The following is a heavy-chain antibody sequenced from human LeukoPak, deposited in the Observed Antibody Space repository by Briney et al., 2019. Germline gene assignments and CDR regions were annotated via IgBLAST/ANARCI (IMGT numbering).Heavy chain of an antibody. CDR3: GRGGSVYCSGGSCGYYYYGRDV. D-gene: IGHD2-15*01. V-gene: IGHV4-34*01. J-gene: IGHJ6*04. CDR1: GGSFSGYY. CDR2: INHSGST. Sequence: SETLSLTCAVYGGSFSGYYWSWIRQPPGKGLEWIGEINHSGSTNYNPSLKSRVTISVDTSKNQFSLKLSSVTAADTAVYYCGRGGSVYCSGGSCGYYYYGRDVWGKGTTVTVSS.